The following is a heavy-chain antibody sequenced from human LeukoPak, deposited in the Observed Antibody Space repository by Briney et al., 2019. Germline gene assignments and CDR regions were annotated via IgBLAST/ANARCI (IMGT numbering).Heavy chain of an antibody. V-gene: IGHV5-10-1*01. D-gene: IGHD6-19*01. Sequence: GESLKISCKGSGYSFTSCWISWVRQMPGKGLEWMGRIDPSDSYTNYSPSFQGHVTISADKSISTAYLQWSSLKASDTAMYYCARRGIAVAGYYYGMDVWGKGTTVTVSS. CDR2: IDPSDSYT. CDR1: GYSFTSCW. CDR3: ARRGIAVAGYYYGMDV. J-gene: IGHJ6*04.